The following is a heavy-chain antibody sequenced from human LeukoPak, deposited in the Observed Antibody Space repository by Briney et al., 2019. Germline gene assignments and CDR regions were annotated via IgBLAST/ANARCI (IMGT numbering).Heavy chain of an antibody. V-gene: IGHV3-74*01. CDR2: INGDGSST. CDR1: GFTFSSYW. Sequence: GGSLRLSCAASGFTFSSYWMHWVRQAPGKGLVWVSRINGDGSSTSYEDFVKGRFTISRDNAKNTLYLQMNSLRAEDTAVYYCARVRYYDFWSGYYPFDPWGQGTLVTVSS. D-gene: IGHD3-3*01. CDR3: ARVRYYDFWSGYYPFDP. J-gene: IGHJ5*02.